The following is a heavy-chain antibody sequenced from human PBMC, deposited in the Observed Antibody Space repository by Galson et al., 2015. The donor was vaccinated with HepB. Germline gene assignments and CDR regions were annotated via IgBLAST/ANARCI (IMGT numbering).Heavy chain of an antibody. D-gene: IGHD2-2*01. CDR3: ARDSYCSSTSCYPGNYYGMDV. J-gene: IGHJ6*02. V-gene: IGHV4-31*02. Sequence: KGLEWIGYIYYSGSTYYNPSLKSRVTISVDTSKNQFSLKLSSVTAADTAVYYCARDSYCSSTSCYPGNYYGMDVWGQGTTVTVSS. CDR2: IYYSGST.